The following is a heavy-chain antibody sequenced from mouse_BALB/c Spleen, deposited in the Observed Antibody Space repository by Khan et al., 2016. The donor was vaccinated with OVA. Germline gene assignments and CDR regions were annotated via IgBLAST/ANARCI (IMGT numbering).Heavy chain of an antibody. CDR3: TRSGYGTFAY. CDR2: INPNNGDT. D-gene: IGHD2-1*01. J-gene: IGHJ3*01. CDR1: GYIFTSYY. Sequence: VQLQQSGAELMKPGASVRLSCKASGYIFTSYYMYWVKQRPGQGLEWIGEINPNNGDTNFNEKFKSKATLTVDKSSSTAYMQLSSLTSEDSAVYYCTRSGYGTFAYWGQGTLGTVSA. V-gene: IGHV1S81*02.